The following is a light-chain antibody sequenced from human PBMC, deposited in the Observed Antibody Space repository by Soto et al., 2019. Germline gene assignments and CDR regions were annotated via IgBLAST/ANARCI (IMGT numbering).Light chain of an antibody. Sequence: DIQMTQSPSSLSASVGDRVTITCRASQGISTYLAWYQQKPGKVPKLLIYAASTLQSGVPSRFSGSGSGTDVTLTISSLQPEDVATYYCQKYNSVPLTFGGGTKVEIK. V-gene: IGKV1-27*01. CDR3: QKYNSVPLT. J-gene: IGKJ4*01. CDR2: AAS. CDR1: QGISTY.